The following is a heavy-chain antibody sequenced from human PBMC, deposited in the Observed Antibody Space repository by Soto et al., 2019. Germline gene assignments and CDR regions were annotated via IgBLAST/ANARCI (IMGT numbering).Heavy chain of an antibody. CDR2: IKQDGSEK. J-gene: IGHJ4*02. CDR3: ARDKDYSSIWGSLFDC. D-gene: IGHD3-16*01. Sequence: PGGSLRLSCAASGFTFSSYWMSWVRQAPGKGLEWVANIKQDGSEKYYVDSVKGRFTISRDIAKNSLYLQMNSLRTEDTAIYYCARDKDYSSIWGSLFDCRGQGILVTVSS. V-gene: IGHV3-7*01. CDR1: GFTFSSYW.